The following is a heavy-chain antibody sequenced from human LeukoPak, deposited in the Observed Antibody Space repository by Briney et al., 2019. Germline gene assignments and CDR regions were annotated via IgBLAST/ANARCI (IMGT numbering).Heavy chain of an antibody. D-gene: IGHD3-22*01. CDR2: IYHSGNT. V-gene: IGHV4-61*01. CDR3: AREYSSFDY. J-gene: IGHJ4*02. Sequence: SETLSLTCTVSGDPITSNSNYKWSWIRQPPGKGLEWIGYIYHSGNTNYNPSLKSRVTISVDTSKNKFSLKLTSVTAADTAVYYCAREYSSFDYWGQGTQVTVSS. CDR1: GDPITSNSNYK.